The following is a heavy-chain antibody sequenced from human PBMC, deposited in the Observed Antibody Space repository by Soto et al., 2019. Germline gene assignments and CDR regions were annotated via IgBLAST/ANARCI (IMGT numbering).Heavy chain of an antibody. D-gene: IGHD4-17*01. J-gene: IGHJ6*02. V-gene: IGHV3-30*03. CDR2: ISYDGSNK. Sequence: PGGSLRLSCAASGFTFSSYGMHWVRQAPGKGLEWVAVISYDGSNKYYADSVKGRFTISRDNSKNTLYLQMNSLRAEDTAVYYCARGDLRSYGYYGMDVWGQGTTVTVSS. CDR3: ARGDLRSYGYYGMDV. CDR1: GFTFSSYG.